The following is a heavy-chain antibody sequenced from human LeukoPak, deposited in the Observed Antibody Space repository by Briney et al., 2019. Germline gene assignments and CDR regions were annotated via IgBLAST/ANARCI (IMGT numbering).Heavy chain of an antibody. CDR2: IKQDGSNK. Sequence: GGSLRLSCAASGFTFSSYWMSWVRQAPGKGLEWVANIKQDGSNKYYADSVKGRFTISRDNSKNTLYLQMNSLRAEDTAVYYCARGGPEYLSDYWGQGTLVTVSS. J-gene: IGHJ4*02. V-gene: IGHV3-7*01. CDR3: ARGGPEYLSDY. CDR1: GFTFSSYW. D-gene: IGHD2-2*02.